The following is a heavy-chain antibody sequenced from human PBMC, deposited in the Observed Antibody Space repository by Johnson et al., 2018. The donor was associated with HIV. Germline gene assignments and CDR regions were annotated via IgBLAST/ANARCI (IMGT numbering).Heavy chain of an antibody. J-gene: IGHJ3*02. CDR2: ISYDGSEK. V-gene: IGHV3-30*04. CDR1: GFTFSSYA. Sequence: QVQLVESGGGVVQPGRSLRLSCAASGFTFSSYAMHWVRQAPGKGLEWVAVISYDGSEKYYADSVKGRFTISRDSSKNTLYLQVNSLRAEDTAVYYCARGDGYRRAFDIWGQGTMVTVSS. CDR3: ARGDGYRRAFDI. D-gene: IGHD1-1*01.